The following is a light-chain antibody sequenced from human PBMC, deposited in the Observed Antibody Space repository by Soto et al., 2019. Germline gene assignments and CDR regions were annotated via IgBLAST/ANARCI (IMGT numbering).Light chain of an antibody. CDR1: QSVSSTY. V-gene: IGKV3-20*01. J-gene: IGKJ2*01. CDR3: QRYDISPFP. Sequence: EIVLTQSPGTLSLSQGERATLSCRASQSVSSTYLAWYQQKPGQAPRLLIYGASSRATGIPDRFSGSGSGTDFTLTISRLEPEDFAVYNCQRYDISPFPFGQGTKLEIK. CDR2: GAS.